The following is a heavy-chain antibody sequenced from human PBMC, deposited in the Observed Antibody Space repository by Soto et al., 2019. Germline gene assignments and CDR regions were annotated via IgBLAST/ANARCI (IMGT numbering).Heavy chain of an antibody. CDR1: GGTFSSYP. CDR3: AREEYYYGSGAFFDY. D-gene: IGHD3-10*01. J-gene: IGHJ4*02. CDR2: IIPILGIA. Sequence: SVKVSCKASGGTFSSYPISWVRQAPGQGLEWMGRIIPILGIANYAQKFQGRVTITADKSTSTAYMELSSLRSEDTAVYYCAREEYYYGSGAFFDYWGQGTLVTVSS. V-gene: IGHV1-69*04.